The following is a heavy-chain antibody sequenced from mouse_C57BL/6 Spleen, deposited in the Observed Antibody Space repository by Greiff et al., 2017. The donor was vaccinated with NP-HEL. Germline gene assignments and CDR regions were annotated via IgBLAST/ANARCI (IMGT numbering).Heavy chain of an antibody. CDR2: ISSGGSYT. CDR1: GFTFSSYG. Sequence: EVHLVESGGDLVKPGGSLKLSCAAPGFTFSSYGMSWVRQTPDKRLEWVATISSGGSYTYYPDSVKGRFTISRDNAKNTLYLQMSSLKSEDTARYYCARQRDYGSTYYFDYWGQGTTLTVSS. D-gene: IGHD1-1*01. CDR3: ARQRDYGSTYYFDY. V-gene: IGHV5-6*01. J-gene: IGHJ2*01.